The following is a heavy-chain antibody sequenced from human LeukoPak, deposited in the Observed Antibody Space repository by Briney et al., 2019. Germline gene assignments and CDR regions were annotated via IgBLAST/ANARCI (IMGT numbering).Heavy chain of an antibody. CDR3: VRDSGSSEYYFDY. CDR2: IWYDGSKK. Sequence: GGSLRLSCVASGFTFSYYGMHWVRQAPGKGLEWVAVIWYDGSKKYYADSAKGRFTISRDNSKNTLYLQMDSLRAEDTAVYYCVRDSGSSEYYFDYWGQGTLVTVSS. CDR1: GFTFSYYG. D-gene: IGHD1-26*01. V-gene: IGHV3-33*01. J-gene: IGHJ4*02.